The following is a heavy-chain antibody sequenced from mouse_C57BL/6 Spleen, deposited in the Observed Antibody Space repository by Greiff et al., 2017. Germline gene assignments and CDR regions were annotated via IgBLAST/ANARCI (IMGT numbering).Heavy chain of an antibody. CDR1: GYTFTSYW. CDR3: ARGDLLLTLYFDY. D-gene: IGHD1-1*01. Sequence: QVQLQQPGAELVRPGSSVKLSCKASGYTFTSYWMHWVKQRPIQGLEWIGNIDPSDSETHYNQKFKDKATLTVDKSSSTAYMQLSSLTCEDSAVYYCARGDLLLTLYFDYWGQGTTLTVSS. J-gene: IGHJ2*01. CDR2: IDPSDSET. V-gene: IGHV1-52*01.